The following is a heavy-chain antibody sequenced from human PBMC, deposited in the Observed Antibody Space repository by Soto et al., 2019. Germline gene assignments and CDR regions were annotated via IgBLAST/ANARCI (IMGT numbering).Heavy chain of an antibody. Sequence: QLQLQESGPGLVKPSETLSLTCSVSGGSISTSSYFWGWIRQPPGKGLEWVGAVHYSGSANYRSSLQSRVTISVDTSQNQFSLRLRSLTAADTAVYYCARHRWGSGSYSGLLDFWGQGALVTVSS. J-gene: IGHJ4*02. D-gene: IGHD3-10*01. CDR3: ARHRWGSGSYSGLLDF. CDR1: GGSISTSSYF. V-gene: IGHV4-39*01. CDR2: VHYSGSA.